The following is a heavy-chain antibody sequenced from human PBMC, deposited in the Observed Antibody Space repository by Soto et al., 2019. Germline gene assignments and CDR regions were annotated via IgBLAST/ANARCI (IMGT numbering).Heavy chain of an antibody. CDR3: AKGVYGGRGYYYYNMDV. CDR1: GFSFSTHG. CDR2: ISGGGDTT. V-gene: IGHV3-23*01. J-gene: IGHJ6*02. D-gene: IGHD3-3*01. Sequence: GVLRLSCAASGFSFSTHGMSWVRQAPGKGLEWVSAISGGGDTTYYADSMKGRFTISRDNSKSTLQPQMNSLRAEDTAVYYCAKGVYGGRGYYYYNMDVWGQGTTVTVSS.